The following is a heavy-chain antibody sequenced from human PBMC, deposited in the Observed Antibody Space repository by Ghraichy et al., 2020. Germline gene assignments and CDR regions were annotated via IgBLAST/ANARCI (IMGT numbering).Heavy chain of an antibody. Sequence: SETLSLTCTVSGGSITTYYWSWIRQPPGKGLEWIGLIYNTGSTDHNPSLKSRVTISGDTSKNQFSLKLSSVTAADTAVYYCARCGGHSGIYCYYFDYWSQGTLVTVSS. V-gene: IGHV4-59*01. D-gene: IGHD1-26*01. CDR3: ARCGGHSGIYCYYFDY. J-gene: IGHJ4*02. CDR1: GGSITTYY. CDR2: IYNTGST.